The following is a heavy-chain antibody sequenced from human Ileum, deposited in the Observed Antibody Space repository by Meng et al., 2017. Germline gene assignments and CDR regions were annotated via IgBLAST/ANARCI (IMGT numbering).Heavy chain of an antibody. Sequence: GESLKISCVVSGFTFSSHFMYWVRQVPGKGLGWVARIIDDGSITSYADSVKGRFTISRDNAKNTLYLQMNSLRVEDTALYYGACMRQLTWGQGTLVTVSS. CDR3: ACMRQLT. J-gene: IGHJ5*02. D-gene: IGHD2-8*01. CDR1: GFTFSSHF. V-gene: IGHV3-74*01. CDR2: IIDDGSIT.